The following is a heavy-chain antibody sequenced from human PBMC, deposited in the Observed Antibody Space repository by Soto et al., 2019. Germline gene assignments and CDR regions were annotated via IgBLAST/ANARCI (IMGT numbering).Heavy chain of an antibody. CDR1: GGSISSYY. CDR2: IYYSGST. CDR3: ARVVVPAARRHYYYYMDV. Sequence: SETLSLTCTVSGGSISSYYWSWIRQPPGKGLEWIGYIYYSGSTNYSPSLKSRVTISVDTSKNQFSLKLSSVTAADTAVYYCARVVVPAARRHYYYYMDVWGKGTTVTVSS. J-gene: IGHJ6*03. D-gene: IGHD2-2*01. V-gene: IGHV4-59*01.